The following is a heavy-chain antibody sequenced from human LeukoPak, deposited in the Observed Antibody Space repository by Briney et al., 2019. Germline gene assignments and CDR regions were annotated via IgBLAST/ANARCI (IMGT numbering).Heavy chain of an antibody. D-gene: IGHD3-10*01. J-gene: IGHJ5*02. V-gene: IGHV4-61*02. CDR3: ARGVMVRGVLGWFDP. CDR2: IYTSGST. CDR1: GGSISSGSYY. Sequence: SETLSLTCTVSGGSISSGSYYWSWIRQPAGKGLEWIGRIYTSGSTNYNPFLKSRVTISVDTSKNQFSLKLSSVTAADTAVYYCARGVMVRGVLGWFDPWGQGTLVTVSS.